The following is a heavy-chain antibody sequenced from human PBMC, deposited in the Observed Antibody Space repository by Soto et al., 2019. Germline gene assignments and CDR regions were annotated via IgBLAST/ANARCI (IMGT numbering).Heavy chain of an antibody. CDR1: GFTFSSYG. V-gene: IGHV3-30*18. CDR2: ISYDGSNK. D-gene: IGHD3-10*01. CDR3: AKDGREKWFGDAMAV. Sequence: SLRLSCAASGFTFSSYGMHWVRQAPGKGLEWVAVISYDGSNKYYADSVKGRFTISRDNSKNTLYLQMNSLRAEDTAVYYCAKDGREKWFGDAMAVWGQGTTVTVSS. J-gene: IGHJ6*02.